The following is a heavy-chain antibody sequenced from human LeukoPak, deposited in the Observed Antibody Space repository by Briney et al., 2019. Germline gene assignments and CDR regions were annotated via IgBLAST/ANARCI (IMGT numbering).Heavy chain of an antibody. Sequence: GGSLRLSCAASGFSFSSYSMNGVRKAPGKGREWVSSISSSTTYIYYADSVKGRFTISRDNAKNSLYLQMNSLRAEDTAMYYCAREVPADRGVDYWGQGTLVTVSS. J-gene: IGHJ4*02. CDR3: AREVPADRGVDY. CDR2: ISSSTTYI. D-gene: IGHD2-2*01. V-gene: IGHV3-21*01. CDR1: GFSFSSYS.